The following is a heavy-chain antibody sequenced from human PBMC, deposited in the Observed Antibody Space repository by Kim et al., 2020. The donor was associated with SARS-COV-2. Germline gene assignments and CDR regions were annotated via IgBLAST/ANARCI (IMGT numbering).Heavy chain of an antibody. CDR2: ISNSGDAT. D-gene: IGHD1-1*01. J-gene: IGHJ4*02. V-gene: IGHV3-23*01. Sequence: GGSLRLSCAASGFTFSSYGMSWVRQAPGKGLQWVSSISNSGDATYSADSVKGRFTISRDNSKHTPYLQMNSLRAEDTALYYCAKNRLRTATPPWNYWGQGTLVTVSS. CDR1: GFTFSSYG. CDR3: AKNRLRTATPPWNY.